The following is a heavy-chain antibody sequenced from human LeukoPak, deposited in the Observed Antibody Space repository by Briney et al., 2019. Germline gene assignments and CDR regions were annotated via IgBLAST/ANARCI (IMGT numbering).Heavy chain of an antibody. CDR2: IYYSGST. Sequence: SETLSLTCTVSGGSISSYYWSWIRQPPGKGLEWIGYIYYSGSTNYNPSLKSRVTISVDTSKNQFSLKLSSATAADTAVYYCARSYYGGTEAFDIWGQGTMVTVSS. CDR3: ARSYYGGTEAFDI. J-gene: IGHJ3*02. CDR1: GGSISSYY. D-gene: IGHD1-26*01. V-gene: IGHV4-59*01.